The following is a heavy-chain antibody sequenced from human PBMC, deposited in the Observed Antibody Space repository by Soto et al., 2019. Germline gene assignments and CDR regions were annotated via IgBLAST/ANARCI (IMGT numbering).Heavy chain of an antibody. CDR3: AKGRGVLGSLTPRVDF. V-gene: IGHV3-23*01. CDR1: GFTFNNYA. Sequence: EVQLLESGGGLVQPGGSLRLSCAASGFTFNNYAMTWVRQAPGKGLEWVSAISGGGDTTSYADSVKGRFTVSRDGSKNTLDMQMSSLRAEDTVLYYCAKGRGVLGSLTPRVDFWGQGTLVTVSS. J-gene: IGHJ4*02. D-gene: IGHD3-10*01. CDR2: ISGGGDTT.